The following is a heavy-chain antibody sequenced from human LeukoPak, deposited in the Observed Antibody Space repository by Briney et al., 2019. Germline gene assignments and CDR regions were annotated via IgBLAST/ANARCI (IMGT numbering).Heavy chain of an antibody. D-gene: IGHD5-24*01. CDR3: ANVGDGYSDAFYI. CDR2: ISSSGSTI. V-gene: IGHV3-11*01. J-gene: IGHJ3*02. CDR1: GFTFSDYY. Sequence: TAGGSLRLSCAASGFTFSDYYMSWIRQAPGKGLEWVSYISSSGSTIYYADSVKGRFTISRDNAKNSLYLQMNSLRAEDTAVYYCANVGDGYSDAFYIWGQGTMVTVSS.